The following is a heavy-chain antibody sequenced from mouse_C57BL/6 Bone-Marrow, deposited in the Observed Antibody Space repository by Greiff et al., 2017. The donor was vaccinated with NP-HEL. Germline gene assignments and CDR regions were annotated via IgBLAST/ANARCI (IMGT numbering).Heavy chain of an antibody. V-gene: IGHV1-52*01. D-gene: IGHD2-3*01. CDR2: IDPSDSET. Sequence: QVQLQQPGAELVRPGSSVKLSCKASGYTFTSYWMHWVKQRPIQGLEWIGNIDPSDSETHYNQKFKDKATLTVDKSSSTAYMQLSSLTSEDSAVYYGARLDYDGYYGPFDYWGQGTTLTVSA. CDR1: GYTFTSYW. CDR3: ARLDYDGYYGPFDY. J-gene: IGHJ2*01.